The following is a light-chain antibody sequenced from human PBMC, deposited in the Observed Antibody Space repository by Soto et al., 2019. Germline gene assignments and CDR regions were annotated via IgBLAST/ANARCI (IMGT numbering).Light chain of an antibody. CDR1: DTDVGGFNY. Sequence: QSVLTQPASVSGAAGQSITISCTGTDTDVGGFNYVSWYQQFAGKAPKLIIYDVSSRPSGISNRFSGSKSDNTASLTISGLQAEDEADYFCSSYTAYRTYVFGTGTKVTVL. CDR3: SSYTAYRTYV. CDR2: DVS. V-gene: IGLV2-14*03. J-gene: IGLJ1*01.